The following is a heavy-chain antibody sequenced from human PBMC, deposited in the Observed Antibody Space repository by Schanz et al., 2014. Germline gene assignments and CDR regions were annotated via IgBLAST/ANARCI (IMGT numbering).Heavy chain of an antibody. CDR3: ARARYTGYDCSGY. V-gene: IGHV1-2*02. D-gene: IGHD5-12*01. CDR2: INPSSGGT. J-gene: IGHJ4*02. Sequence: QVQLVQSGPAVKKPGASMKVSCLASGYSFTEYFLHWVRQAPGQGLEWMGWINPSSGGTNYAQKFQGRVTLTSDTSISTAFMELSGLTSDDTATYFCARARYTGYDCSGYWGQGTLLIVSS. CDR1: GYSFTEYF.